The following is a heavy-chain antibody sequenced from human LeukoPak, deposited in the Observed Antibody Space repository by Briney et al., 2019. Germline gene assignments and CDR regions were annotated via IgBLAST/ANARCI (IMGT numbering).Heavy chain of an antibody. V-gene: IGHV3-48*03. D-gene: IGHD6-19*01. CDR1: GFTFSSYE. CDR2: ISSGGSSI. J-gene: IGHJ3*02. Sequence: PGGSLRLSCTASGFTFSSYEMNWVRQAPGKGLEWISYISSGGSSIYYADSVKGRFTISRDNAKNSLYLQMNSLRAEDTAVYYCARGHSSGWYDAFDIWGQGTMVTVSS. CDR3: ARGHSSGWYDAFDI.